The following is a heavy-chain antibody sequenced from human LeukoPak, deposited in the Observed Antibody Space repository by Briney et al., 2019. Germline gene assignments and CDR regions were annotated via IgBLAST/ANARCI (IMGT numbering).Heavy chain of an antibody. CDR1: GFTFSSYA. Sequence: HPGGSLRLSCAASGFTFSSYAMSWVRQAPGKGLERVSAISGSGGSTYYADSVKGRFTISRDNSKNTLYLQMNSLRAEDTAVYYCARDPGTNYYLGESYFDYWGQGTLVTVSS. CDR2: ISGSGGST. V-gene: IGHV3-23*01. D-gene: IGHD3-10*01. CDR3: ARDPGTNYYLGESYFDY. J-gene: IGHJ4*02.